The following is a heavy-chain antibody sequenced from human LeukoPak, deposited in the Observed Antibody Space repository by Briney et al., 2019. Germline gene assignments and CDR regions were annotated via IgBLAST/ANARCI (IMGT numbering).Heavy chain of an antibody. V-gene: IGHV3-30*02. CDR3: AKPPNYYDSSGYQGAFDI. CDR2: IRYDGSNK. CDR1: GFTFSSYG. Sequence: PGGSLRLPCAASGFTFSSYGMHWVRQAPGKGLEWVAFIRYDGSNKYYADSVKGRFTISRDNSKNTLYLQMNSLRAEDTAVYYCAKPPNYYDSSGYQGAFDIWGQGTMVTVSS. J-gene: IGHJ3*02. D-gene: IGHD3-22*01.